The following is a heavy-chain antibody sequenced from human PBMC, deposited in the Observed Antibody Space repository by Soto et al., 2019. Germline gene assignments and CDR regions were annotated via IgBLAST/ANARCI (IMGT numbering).Heavy chain of an antibody. CDR3: ARSLTLRWLLSHNRFDP. D-gene: IGHD3-9*01. J-gene: IGHJ5*02. CDR1: GYTFTSYD. Sequence: QVQLVQSGAEVKKPGASVKVSCKASGYTFTSYDINWVRQATGQGLEWMGWMNPNSGNTGYAQKFQGRVTMTRNTSVSTAYMELSSLRSEDTAVYYCARSLTLRWLLSHNRFDPWGQGTLVTVSS. V-gene: IGHV1-8*01. CDR2: MNPNSGNT.